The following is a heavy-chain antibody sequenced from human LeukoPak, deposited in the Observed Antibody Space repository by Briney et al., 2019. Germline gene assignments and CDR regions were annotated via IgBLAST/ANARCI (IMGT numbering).Heavy chain of an antibody. Sequence: SETLSLTCAVSGASISSENCWSWVRQTPGKGLEGIGEIHNDHGTVDCTPYLQCRVTISKDKSVNHLSLNLPSVTAADTAVYFCVRNGGFSLEYWGQGILVTVSS. CDR1: GASISSENC. J-gene: IGHJ4*02. D-gene: IGHD2-15*01. CDR2: IHNDHGTV. CDR3: VRNGGFSLEY. V-gene: IGHV4-4*02.